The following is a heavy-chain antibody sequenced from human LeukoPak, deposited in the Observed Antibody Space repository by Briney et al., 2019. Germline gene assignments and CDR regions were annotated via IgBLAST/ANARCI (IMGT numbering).Heavy chain of an antibody. V-gene: IGHV3-23*01. Sequence: GGSLRLSCEASGFTFMSYAMRWVRQAPGKGLQWVSGISGSDSSTYYTDSAEGSTYYTDSAEGRFTISRDNSKNTVYLQINSLRAEDTAVYYCAKCMSATGVCLNFDSWGQGILVTVSS. J-gene: IGHJ4*02. CDR3: AKCMSATGVCLNFDS. CDR1: GFTFMSYA. CDR2: ISGSDSSTYYTDSAEGST. D-gene: IGHD2-8*01.